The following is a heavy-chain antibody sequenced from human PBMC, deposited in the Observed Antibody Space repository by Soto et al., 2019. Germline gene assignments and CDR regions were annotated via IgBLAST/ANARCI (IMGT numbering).Heavy chain of an antibody. CDR2: INPNSGGT. D-gene: IGHD6-6*01. V-gene: IGHV1-2*04. CDR3: ARVQRSNEYSSSFDY. J-gene: IGHJ4*02. CDR1: GYTFTGYY. Sequence: ASVKVSCKASGYTFTGYYMHWVRQAPGQGLEWMGWINPNSGGTNYAQKFQGWVTMTRDTSISTAYMELSRLRSDDTAVYYCARVQRSNEYSSSFDYWGQGTLVTVSS.